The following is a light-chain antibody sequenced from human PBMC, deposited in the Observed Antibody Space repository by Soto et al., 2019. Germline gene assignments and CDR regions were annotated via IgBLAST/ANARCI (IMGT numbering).Light chain of an antibody. V-gene: IGKV3-20*01. J-gene: IGKJ2*01. CDR3: QQYGSSPNT. Sequence: EIVLTQSPGTLSLSPGERATLSCRASQSVSSSYLAWYQQKPGQAPRLLIYGASSRATGIPDRFSGSGSGTDVTRTISRLEPEDCAVYYCQQYGSSPNTFGQGTKLEIK. CDR2: GAS. CDR1: QSVSSSY.